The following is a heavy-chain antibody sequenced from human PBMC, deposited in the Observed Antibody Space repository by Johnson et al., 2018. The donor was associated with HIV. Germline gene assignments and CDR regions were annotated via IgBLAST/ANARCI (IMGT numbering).Heavy chain of an antibody. CDR2: VNSDGSSL. V-gene: IGHV3-74*01. CDR3: ARELSHDAFDI. Sequence: LVESGGGLVQPGVSLRLSCAASGFTFSNYWMHWVRQAPGKGLVWVSRVNSDGSSLSYADSVKGRFTISRDNAKNTLYLQMNSLRAEDTAAYYCARELSHDAFDIWGQGTMVTVSS. CDR1: GFTFSNYW. D-gene: IGHD3-3*02. J-gene: IGHJ3*02.